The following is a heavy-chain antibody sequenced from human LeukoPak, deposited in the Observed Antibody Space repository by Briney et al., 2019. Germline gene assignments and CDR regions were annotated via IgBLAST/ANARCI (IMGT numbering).Heavy chain of an antibody. V-gene: IGHV3-66*01. Sequence: GGSLRLSCAASGFTVSSNYMSWVRQVPGKGLEWVSVIYSGGSTYYADSVKGSFTISRDNSKNTLYLQMNSLRAEDTAVYYCARDRGSYPSYSGMDVWGHGTPVTLSS. CDR3: ARDRGSYPSYSGMDV. CDR2: IYSGGST. CDR1: GFTVSSNY. D-gene: IGHD1-26*01. J-gene: IGHJ6*02.